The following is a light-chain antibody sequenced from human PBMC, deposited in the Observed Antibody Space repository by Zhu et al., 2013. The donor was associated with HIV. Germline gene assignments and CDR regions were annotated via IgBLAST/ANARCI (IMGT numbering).Light chain of an antibody. V-gene: IGKV1-39*01. CDR3: QQSYSTLWT. CDR1: QDIGNY. J-gene: IGKJ1*01. Sequence: DIQMTQSPSAMSASVGDRVTITCRASQDIGNYLAWFQQKPGKAPDLLIYAASSLQSGVPSRFSGSGSGTDFTLTISSLQPEDFATYSCQQSYSTLWTFGQGTKVEIK. CDR2: AAS.